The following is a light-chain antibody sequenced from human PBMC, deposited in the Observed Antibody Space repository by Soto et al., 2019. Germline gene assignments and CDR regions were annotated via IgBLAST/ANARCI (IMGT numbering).Light chain of an antibody. Sequence: SYELTQPPSVSVTPGKTARITCGGNNIGDKSVHWYQQKPGQAPVLVIYYDIDRPSGIPERFSGSNSGNTATLTINSVEAGDEADDYCHVWDSSSDHRGVVFGGGTQLTVL. CDR1: NIGDKS. CDR3: HVWDSSSDHRGVV. J-gene: IGLJ2*01. V-gene: IGLV3-21*04. CDR2: YDI.